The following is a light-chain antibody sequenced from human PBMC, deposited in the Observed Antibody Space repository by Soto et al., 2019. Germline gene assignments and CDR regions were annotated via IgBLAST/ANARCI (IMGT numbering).Light chain of an antibody. V-gene: IGLV4-69*01. CDR2: LSSDGSH. CDR1: SGHSSYA. Sequence: QTVVTQSPSASASLGASVKLTCTLSSGHSSYAIAWHQQQPEKGPRYLMKLSSDGSHSKGDGIPDRFSGSSSGAERHLTISSLQSEDEADYYCQTWDTGARVVFGGGTKLTVL. CDR3: QTWDTGARVV. J-gene: IGLJ2*01.